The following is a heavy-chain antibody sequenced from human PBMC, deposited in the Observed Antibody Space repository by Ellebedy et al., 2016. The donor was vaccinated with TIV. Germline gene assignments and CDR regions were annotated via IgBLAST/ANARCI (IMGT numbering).Heavy chain of an antibody. D-gene: IGHD3-10*01. V-gene: IGHV3-48*03. Sequence: PGGSLRLSCAASGFSFGSYEMNWVRQAPGKGLEWLSYISTSGSTIYYADSVKGRLTISRDNTENSLSLQMNRLRAEDTAVYNCARERWFGEVFPYYYGMDVWGQGTTVTVSS. CDR1: GFSFGSYE. CDR3: ARERWFGEVFPYYYGMDV. J-gene: IGHJ6*02. CDR2: ISTSGSTI.